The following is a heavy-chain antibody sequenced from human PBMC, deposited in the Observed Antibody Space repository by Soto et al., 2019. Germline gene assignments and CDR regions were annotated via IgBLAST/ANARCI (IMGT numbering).Heavy chain of an antibody. CDR2: ISASDGST. V-gene: IGHV1-18*01. CDR3: APYYFGSGSYYRFDN. Sequence: VQSGGEVKKPGASVRVSCKASGYAFSFGFSWVRQAPGQGLEWMGWISASDGSTNSAQKYRGRISLTTDTSTSTASIDLVSLTSEDTRLYFCAPYYFGSGSYYRFDNWGQGTLVTVSS. J-gene: IGHJ4*02. D-gene: IGHD3-10*01. CDR1: GYAFSFG.